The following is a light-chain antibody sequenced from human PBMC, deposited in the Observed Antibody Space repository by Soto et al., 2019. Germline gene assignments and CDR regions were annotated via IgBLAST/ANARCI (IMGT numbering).Light chain of an antibody. J-gene: IGKJ1*01. V-gene: IGKV3-20*01. CDR1: QSVSSSY. CDR3: QQYGSSPWT. Sequence: EIVLTQSPGTLSLSPGERATLSCRASQSVSSSYLAWYQQKPGQAPRLLIYAALSRATGSPERFRGSGSGTDFTLPISRLEPEDFAVYYCQQYGSSPWTFGQGTKVEIK. CDR2: AAL.